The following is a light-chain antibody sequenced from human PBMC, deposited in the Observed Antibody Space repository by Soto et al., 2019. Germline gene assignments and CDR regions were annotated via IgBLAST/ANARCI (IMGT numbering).Light chain of an antibody. CDR1: QSVSSAV. J-gene: IGKJ1*01. V-gene: IGKV3-20*01. CDR3: HQYDNYPPP. CDR2: ASS. Sequence: EIVMPQSPCTLSLSAGDRATLSCGAGQSVSSAVFAWYQQKPGQATRLLISASSSRATGSPERVRGSGSATVFTLTIIILQPDDFVADYCHQYDNYPPPFGQGTKVDIK.